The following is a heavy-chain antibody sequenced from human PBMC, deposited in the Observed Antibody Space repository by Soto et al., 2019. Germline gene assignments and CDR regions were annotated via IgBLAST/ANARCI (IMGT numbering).Heavy chain of an antibody. V-gene: IGHV3-23*01. J-gene: IGHJ5*02. Sequence: HPGGSLRLSCAASGFTFNIHAMTWVRQSPGKGLEWVSSITGSGGSTFYADSVQGRFTISRDNSKNTLYLRMNSLRAGDTAIYYCVRDLSPGVLKNWFDPWGQGTLVTVSS. CDR3: VRDLSPGVLKNWFDP. D-gene: IGHD2-8*01. CDR2: ITGSGGST. CDR1: GFTFNIHA.